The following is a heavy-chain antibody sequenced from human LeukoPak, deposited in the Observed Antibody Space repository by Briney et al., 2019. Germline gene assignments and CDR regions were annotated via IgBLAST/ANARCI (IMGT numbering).Heavy chain of an antibody. CDR1: GFTFSSYG. CDR3: AKGEHDY. V-gene: IGHV3-30*18. CDR2: ISYDGSNK. D-gene: IGHD1-26*01. J-gene: IGHJ4*02. Sequence: GGSLRLSCAASGFTFSSYGMHWVRQAPGKGLEWVAVISYDGSNKYYADSVKGRFTISRDNSKNTLYLQINSLRAEDTAVYYCAKGEHDYWGQGTLATVSS.